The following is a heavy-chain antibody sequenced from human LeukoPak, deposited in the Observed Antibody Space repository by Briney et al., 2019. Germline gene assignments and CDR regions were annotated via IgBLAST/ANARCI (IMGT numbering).Heavy chain of an antibody. CDR2: ISSSSSYI. CDR3: ARDEVDY. Sequence: GGSLRLSCAAARFTSRSYSMNWVRQAPGKGLEWVSSISSSSSYIYYADSLKGRFTISRDNAKNSLYLQMNSLRAEDTAVYYCARDEVDYWGQGTLVTVSS. CDR1: RFTSRSYS. V-gene: IGHV3-21*01. J-gene: IGHJ4*02.